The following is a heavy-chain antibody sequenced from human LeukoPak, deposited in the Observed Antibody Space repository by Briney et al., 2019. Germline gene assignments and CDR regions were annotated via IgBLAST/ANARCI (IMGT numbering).Heavy chain of an antibody. D-gene: IGHD2-15*01. CDR1: GFTFSSYS. CDR2: ISSSSSYI. Sequence: GGSLRLSCAASGFTFSSYSMNWVRQAPGKGLEWVSSISSSSSYIYYADSVRGRFTISRDNAKNSLYLQMNSLRAEDTAVYYCARSRYCSGGNCYLDAFDIWGQGQWSPSLQ. J-gene: IGHJ3*02. V-gene: IGHV3-21*01. CDR3: ARSRYCSGGNCYLDAFDI.